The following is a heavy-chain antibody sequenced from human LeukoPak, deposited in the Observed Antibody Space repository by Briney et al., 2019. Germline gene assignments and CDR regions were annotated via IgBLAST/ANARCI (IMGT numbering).Heavy chain of an antibody. Sequence: SETLSLTCTVSGGSMSPYHWGWIRQPPGKGLEWTGYIYYSGSTNYNPSLKSRVTISVDTSKNQFSLKLSSVTAADTAVYYCARAKFGSVPAFDIWGQGTMVTVSS. V-gene: IGHV4-59*01. D-gene: IGHD3-10*01. CDR1: GGSMSPYH. CDR3: ARAKFGSVPAFDI. CDR2: IYYSGST. J-gene: IGHJ3*02.